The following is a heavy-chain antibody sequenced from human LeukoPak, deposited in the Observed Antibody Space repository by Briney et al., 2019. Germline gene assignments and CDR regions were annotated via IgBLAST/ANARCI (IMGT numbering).Heavy chain of an antibody. CDR3: ARDRGPAAGTRYFDY. Sequence: SVKVSCKASGGTFSSYAISWVRQAPGQGLEWMGRIIPIFGTANYAQKFQGRVTITTDESTSTAYMELSSLRSEDTAVYYCARDRGPAAGTRYFDYWGQGTLVTVSS. J-gene: IGHJ4*02. V-gene: IGHV1-69*05. CDR1: GGTFSSYA. CDR2: IIPIFGTA. D-gene: IGHD6-13*01.